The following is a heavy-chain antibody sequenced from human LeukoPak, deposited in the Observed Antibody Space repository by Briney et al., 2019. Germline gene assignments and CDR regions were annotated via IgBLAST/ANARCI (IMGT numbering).Heavy chain of an antibody. D-gene: IGHD2-15*01. V-gene: IGHV4-4*02. CDR1: GGSISSSNW. CDR3: ARVRPRSCITY. CDR2: IYHSGST. J-gene: IGHJ4*02. Sequence: PSETLSLTCAVSGGSISSSNWWSWVRPPPGKGLEWIGEIYHSGSTNYNPSLKSRVTISLDTSKNQFSLKLSSVTAADTAVYYCARVRPRSCITYWGQGTLVTVSS.